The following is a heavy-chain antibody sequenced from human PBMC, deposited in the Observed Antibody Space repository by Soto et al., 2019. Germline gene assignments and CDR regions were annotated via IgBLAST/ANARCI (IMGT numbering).Heavy chain of an antibody. Sequence: EVHLEESGGGLVHPGGSLRLSCAASGFTFSSYWMNWVRQAPGKGLEWVANIDEDGSEYNDAESVRGRFTISRDNAKNTLYLQMDTLRAEDTALDECARAPDCCECSCYRHFDRWGQGTRVAVSS. CDR2: IDEDGSEY. J-gene: IGHJ4*02. CDR3: ARAPDCCECSCYRHFDR. CDR1: GFTFSSYW. V-gene: IGHV3-7*03. D-gene: IGHD2-21*01.